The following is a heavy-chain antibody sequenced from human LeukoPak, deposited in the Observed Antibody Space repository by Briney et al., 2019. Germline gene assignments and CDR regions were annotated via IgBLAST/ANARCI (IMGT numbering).Heavy chain of an antibody. CDR1: GHTLTELS. V-gene: IGHV1-24*01. J-gene: IGHJ3*02. CDR3: ATDGLEQRGRAFDI. D-gene: IGHD1/OR15-1a*01. CDR2: FNPEDGEI. Sequence: GASVKASRKVSGHTLTELSMHWVRQAPGKGLEWMGGFNPEDGEIIYAQKFQGTVTMTEDTSTDTAYMELSSLKSEDTAVYYCATDGLEQRGRAFDIWGQGTQVTVSS.